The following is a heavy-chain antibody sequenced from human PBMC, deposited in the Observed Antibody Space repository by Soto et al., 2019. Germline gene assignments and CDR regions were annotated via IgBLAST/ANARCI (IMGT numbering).Heavy chain of an antibody. V-gene: IGHV4-4*02. J-gene: IGHJ6*02. D-gene: IGHD2-2*01. Sequence: TSETLSLTCAVSGASITTPNWWSWVRQPPGKGLEWIAEIFHSGTTNYSPSLKSRVTISVDTSKNHFSLKLTSVTAADTAVYFCARLQYCSTTSCPWGMDVWGQGTTVTVSS. CDR3: ARLQYCSTTSCPWGMDV. CDR1: GASITTPNW. CDR2: IFHSGTT.